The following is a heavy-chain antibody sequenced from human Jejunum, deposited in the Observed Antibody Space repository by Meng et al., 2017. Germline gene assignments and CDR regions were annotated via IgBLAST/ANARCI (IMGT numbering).Heavy chain of an antibody. CDR3: AAVLSSGESSLGLGWLDP. CDR2: SSYSGFS. J-gene: IGHJ5*02. Sequence: SETLSLTCTVSGGSISTASYYWTWIRQLPGKGLEWVGFSSYSGFSYYKASRKSRVTISADTSKNQFSLKLSSVAAADTAVYYCAAVLSSGESSLGLGWLDPWGQGTLVTVSS. D-gene: IGHD3-10*02. V-gene: IGHV4-31*03. CDR1: GGSISTASYY.